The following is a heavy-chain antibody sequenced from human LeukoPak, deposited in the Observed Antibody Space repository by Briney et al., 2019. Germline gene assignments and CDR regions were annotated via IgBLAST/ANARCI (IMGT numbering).Heavy chain of an antibody. CDR1: GFTFSSYG. Sequence: GGSLRLSCAASGFTFSSYGMHWVRQAPGKGLEWVAVIWYDGSNKYYADSVKGRFTISRDNSKNTLYLQMNSLRAEDTAVYYCARGSGIAAAENDYWGQGTLVTVSS. CDR2: IWYDGSNK. V-gene: IGHV3-33*01. J-gene: IGHJ4*02. CDR3: ARGSGIAAAENDY. D-gene: IGHD6-13*01.